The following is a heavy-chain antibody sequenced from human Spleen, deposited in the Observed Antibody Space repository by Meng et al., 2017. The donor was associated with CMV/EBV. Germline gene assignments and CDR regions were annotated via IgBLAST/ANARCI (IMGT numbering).Heavy chain of an antibody. CDR2: ISGSGGST. Sequence: GESLKISCAASGFTFSSYAMSWVRQAPGKGLEWVSAISGSGGSTYYADSVKGRFTISRDNSKNTLYLQMNSLRAEDTAVYYYAKDRPYQLLPIGYFDYWGQGTLVTVSS. CDR1: GFTFSSYA. V-gene: IGHV3-23*01. D-gene: IGHD2-2*01. J-gene: IGHJ4*02. CDR3: AKDRPYQLLPIGYFDY.